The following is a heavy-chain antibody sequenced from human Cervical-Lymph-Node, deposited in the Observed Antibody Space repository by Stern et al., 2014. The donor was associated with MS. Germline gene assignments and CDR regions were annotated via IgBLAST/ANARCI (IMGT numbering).Heavy chain of an antibody. J-gene: IGHJ6*02. CDR2: IYHSGST. CDR1: GGSISSGGYS. CDR3: ARGEGGYYYGMDV. V-gene: IGHV4-30-2*01. D-gene: IGHD1-26*01. Sequence: VQLVESGSGLVKPSQTLSLTCAVSGGSISSGGYSWSWIRQPPGKGLEWIGYIYHSGSTYYNPSLKRRVTISVDRSKNQFSLKLSSVTAADTAVYYCARGEGGYYYGMDVWGQGTTVTVSS.